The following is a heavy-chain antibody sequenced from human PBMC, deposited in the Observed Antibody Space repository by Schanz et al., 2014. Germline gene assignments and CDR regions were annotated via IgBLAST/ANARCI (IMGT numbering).Heavy chain of an antibody. CDR3: VRVSFADPRLYRGMDRDIDY. D-gene: IGHD5-18*01. V-gene: IGHV3-7*02. CDR2: IKEDGSVK. Sequence: VQLVESGGGLVQPGGSLRLSCTASTFTFSSDWMSWVRQAPGKGLEWVANIKEDGSVKDYVDSVKGRFTISRDNAKNTLYLQMNSLRAEDTAVYYCVRVSFADPRLYRGMDRDIDYWGQGTLVTVSS. CDR1: TFTFSSDW. J-gene: IGHJ4*02.